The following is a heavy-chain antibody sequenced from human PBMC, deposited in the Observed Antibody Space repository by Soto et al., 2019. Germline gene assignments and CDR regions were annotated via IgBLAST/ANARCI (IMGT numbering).Heavy chain of an antibody. V-gene: IGHV3-23*01. CDR2: ISGSGGST. D-gene: IGHD3-22*01. CDR1: GFTFSSYA. CDR3: AKSTMIVVVKLVKGYYFDY. Sequence: PGGSLRLSCAASGFTFSSYAMSWVRQAPGKGLEWVSAISGSGGSTYYADSVKGRFTISRDNSKNTLYLQMNSLRAEDTAVYYCAKSTMIVVVKLVKGYYFDYWGQGTLVTVSS. J-gene: IGHJ4*02.